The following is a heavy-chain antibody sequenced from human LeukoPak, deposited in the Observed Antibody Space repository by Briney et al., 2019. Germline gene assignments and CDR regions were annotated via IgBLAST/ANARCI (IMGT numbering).Heavy chain of an antibody. CDR3: ARFDDSSGYYYAYFDY. Sequence: SETLSLTCTVSGGSISSYYWSWIRQPPGKGLEWIGYIYYSGSTNYNPSLKSRVTISVDTSENQFSLKLSSVTAADTAVHYCARFDDSSGYYYAYFDYWGQGTLVTVSS. D-gene: IGHD3-22*01. V-gene: IGHV4-59*08. CDR1: GGSISSYY. CDR2: IYYSGST. J-gene: IGHJ4*02.